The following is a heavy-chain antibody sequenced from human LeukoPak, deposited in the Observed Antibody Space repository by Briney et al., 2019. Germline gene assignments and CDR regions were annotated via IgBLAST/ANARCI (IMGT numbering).Heavy chain of an antibody. V-gene: IGHV4-34*01. Sequence: SDTLSLTCAVYGGSVSGYHWTWIRQPPGKGLEYIGEINDSGSSIYNPSLKSRVTISVDKSKNQFSLKLSSVTAADTAVYYCAREYYYDSSGYQWYYYYYMDVWGKGTTVTVSS. CDR3: AREYYYDSSGYQWYYYYYMDV. CDR1: GGSVSGYH. D-gene: IGHD3-22*01. CDR2: INDSGSS. J-gene: IGHJ6*03.